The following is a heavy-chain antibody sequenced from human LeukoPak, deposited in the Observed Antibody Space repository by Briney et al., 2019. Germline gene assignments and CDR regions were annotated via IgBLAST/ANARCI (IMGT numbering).Heavy chain of an antibody. CDR2: ISYDGYDK. V-gene: IGHV3-30-3*01. CDR3: ARDFFPVVDSTWYEIGY. J-gene: IGHJ4*02. CDR1: GFTFNDYA. D-gene: IGHD2-21*01. Sequence: GGSLLLSCAASGFTFNDYAMYWGRQAPGKGLEWVTLISYDGYDKSYADSVRGRFTISRDNSRNTLYLQMDSLTSEDTAVYYCARDFFPVVDSTWYEIGYWGQGTLVTVSS.